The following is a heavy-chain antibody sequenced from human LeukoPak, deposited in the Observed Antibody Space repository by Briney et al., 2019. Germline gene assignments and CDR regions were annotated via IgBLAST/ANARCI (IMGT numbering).Heavy chain of an antibody. J-gene: IGHJ3*02. CDR3: ARDRLYCSSTSCYVRGAFDI. Sequence: SETLSLTCTVSGGSISSSSYYWGWIRQPPGKGLEWIGSIYYSGSTYYNPSLKSRVTISVDTSKNQFSLKLSSVTAADTAVYYCARDRLYCSSTSCYVRGAFDIWGQGTMVTVSS. CDR1: GGSISSSSYY. D-gene: IGHD2-2*01. CDR2: IYYSGST. V-gene: IGHV4-39*07.